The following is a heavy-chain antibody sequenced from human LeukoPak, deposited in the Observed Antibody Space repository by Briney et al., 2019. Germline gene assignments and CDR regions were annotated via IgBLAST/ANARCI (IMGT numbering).Heavy chain of an antibody. J-gene: IGHJ4*02. V-gene: IGHV3-72*01. CDR1: GFTVSSNY. CDR2: TRNKANSYTT. D-gene: IGHD4-17*01. CDR3: ARDTKRGDYDY. Sequence: AGGSLRLSCAASGFTVSSNYMSWFRQAPGKGLEWVGRTRNKANSYTTEYAASVKGRFTISRDDSKNSLYLQMNSLKTEDTAVYYCARDTKRGDYDYWGQGTLVTVSS.